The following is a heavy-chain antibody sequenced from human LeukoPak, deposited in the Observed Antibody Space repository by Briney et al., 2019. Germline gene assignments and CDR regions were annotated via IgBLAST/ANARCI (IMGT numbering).Heavy chain of an antibody. Sequence: SQTLSLTCTVSGGSISSDDYWWTWIRQPAGRGLEWIGRIYTSGNTNYNPSLKSRVTVSIDTSKNQFSLQLNSVTAADTAIYCCTRGGVPAANWFDPWGQGTLVTVSS. V-gene: IGHV4-61*02. CDR3: TRGGVPAANWFDP. CDR1: GGSISSDDYW. CDR2: IYTSGNT. D-gene: IGHD6-13*01. J-gene: IGHJ5*02.